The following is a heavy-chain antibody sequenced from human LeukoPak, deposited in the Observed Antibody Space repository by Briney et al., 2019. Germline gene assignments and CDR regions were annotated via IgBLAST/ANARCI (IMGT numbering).Heavy chain of an antibody. CDR1: GGSFRGYY. V-gene: IGHV4-34*01. J-gene: IGHJ4*02. Sequence: PSETLSLTCADPGGSFRGYYWSWIRQPPGKGLEWIGEINDSGSTNYNPSLKSRVTISVDTSKNQCSLRLSSVTAADTAVYYCAGRRTYYDYVWGSYRYERQVYYFDYWGQGTLVTVSS. CDR3: AGRRTYYDYVWGSYRYERQVYYFDY. CDR2: INDSGST. D-gene: IGHD3-16*02.